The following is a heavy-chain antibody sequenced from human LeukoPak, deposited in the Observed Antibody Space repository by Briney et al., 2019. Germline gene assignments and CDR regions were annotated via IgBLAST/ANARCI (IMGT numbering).Heavy chain of an antibody. CDR2: IYYSGST. CDR3: AREFVAYYDFWSGYYTGYFDY. D-gene: IGHD3-3*01. Sequence: SQTLSLTCTVSGGSISSGDYCWSWIRQPPGKGLEWIGYIYYSGSTYYNPSLKSRVTISVDTSKNQFSLKLSSVTAADTAVYYCAREFVAYYDFWSGYYTGYFDYWGQGTLVTVSS. CDR1: GGSISSGDYC. V-gene: IGHV4-30-4*01. J-gene: IGHJ4*02.